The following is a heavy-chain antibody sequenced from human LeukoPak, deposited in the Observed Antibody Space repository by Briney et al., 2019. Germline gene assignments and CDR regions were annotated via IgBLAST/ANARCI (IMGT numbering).Heavy chain of an antibody. J-gene: IGHJ6*02. V-gene: IGHV1-2*02. CDR3: ARDAAELLWFGELLTRGVSYYYYGMDV. D-gene: IGHD3-10*01. CDR1: GYTFTGYY. Sequence: ASVKVSCKASGYTFTGYYMHWVRQAPGQGLEWMGWINPNSGGTNYAQKFQGRVTMTRDTSISTAYMELSRLRSDDTAVYYCARDAAELLWFGELLTRGVSYYYYGMDVWGQGTTVTVSS. CDR2: INPNSGGT.